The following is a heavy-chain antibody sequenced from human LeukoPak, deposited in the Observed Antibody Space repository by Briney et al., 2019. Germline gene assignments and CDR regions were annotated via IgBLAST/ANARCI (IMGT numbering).Heavy chain of an antibody. CDR1: GFTFSSYG. J-gene: IGHJ4*02. CDR2: IRYDGSNK. CDR3: AKEERVVVTATEFDY. D-gene: IGHD2-21*02. Sequence: GGSLRLSCAASGFTFSSYGMHWVRQAPGKGLEWVAFIRYDGSNKYYADSVKGRFTISRDNSKNTLYLQMNSLRAEDTAVYYCAKEERVVVTATEFDYGGQGTLVTVSS. V-gene: IGHV3-30*02.